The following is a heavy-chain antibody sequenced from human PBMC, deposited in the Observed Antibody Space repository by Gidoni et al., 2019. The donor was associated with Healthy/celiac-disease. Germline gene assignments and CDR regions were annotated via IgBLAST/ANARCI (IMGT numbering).Heavy chain of an antibody. Sequence: EVQLVESGGGLVKPGGSLRLSCAASGFTFSSYSMNWVRQAPGKGLEWVSSISSSSSYIYYADSVKGRFTISRDNAKNSLYLQMNSLRAEDTAVYYCARDIVVVPAAKLGWGKGTTVTVSS. CDR2: ISSSSSYI. CDR1: GFTFSSYS. J-gene: IGHJ6*04. D-gene: IGHD2-2*01. V-gene: IGHV3-21*01. CDR3: ARDIVVVPAAKLG.